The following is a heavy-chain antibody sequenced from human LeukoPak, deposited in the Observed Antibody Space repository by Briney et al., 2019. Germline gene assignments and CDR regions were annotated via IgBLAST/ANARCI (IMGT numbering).Heavy chain of an antibody. CDR1: GFTFSSYA. J-gene: IGHJ4*02. V-gene: IGHV3-23*01. CDR3: AKSSNGLFDY. CDR2: ITDNGGAT. D-gene: IGHD2-8*01. Sequence: GGSLRLSCAASGFTFSSYAMSWVRQAPGKGLEWVSIITDNGGATYYADSVKGRFTISRVNSKNTLYLQMNSLRAEDTAVYYCAKSSNGLFDYWGQGTLVTVSS.